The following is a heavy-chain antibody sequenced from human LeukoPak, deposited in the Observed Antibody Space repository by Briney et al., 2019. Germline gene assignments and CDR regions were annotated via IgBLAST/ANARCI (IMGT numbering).Heavy chain of an antibody. CDR2: IRSKANNYAT. D-gene: IGHD2-2*02. J-gene: IGHJ4*02. CDR3: TRPIPPPEAFAY. Sequence: PGGSLRLSCAASEFAFSGSAMRWVRQASGKGLEWSGRIRSKANNYATSYATSVKGRFTISRDDSKNILYLQMTSLETEDTAFYYCTRPIPPPEAFAYWGQGTLVTVSS. V-gene: IGHV3-73*01. CDR1: EFAFSGSA.